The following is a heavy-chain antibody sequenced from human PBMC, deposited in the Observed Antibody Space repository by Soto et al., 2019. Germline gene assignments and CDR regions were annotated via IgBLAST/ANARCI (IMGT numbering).Heavy chain of an antibody. Sequence: QLQLQESGPGLVKPSETLSLTCTVSGGSMSSRSDYWGWIRQPPGKGPEWIGSIYYNGNTYYNPSLKSRVTISVYTSKNQFSLKLNSVTAADTAVYYCARLGKESGVGYFDYWGQGILVTVSS. CDR1: GGSMSSRSDY. CDR2: IYYNGNT. CDR3: ARLGKESGVGYFDY. D-gene: IGHD2-15*01. V-gene: IGHV4-39*01. J-gene: IGHJ4*02.